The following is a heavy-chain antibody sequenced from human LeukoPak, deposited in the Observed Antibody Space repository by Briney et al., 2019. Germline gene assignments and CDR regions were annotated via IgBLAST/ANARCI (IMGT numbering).Heavy chain of an antibody. Sequence: PGGSLRLSCAASGFTFSSYAMTWVRQAPGKGLEWISAISGSGTSTYYADSVKGRFTISRDNAKNSLYLQMNSLRAEDTALYYCAKATSGSYRTFDYWGQGTLVTVSS. CDR3: AKATSGSYRTFDY. CDR1: GFTFSSYA. D-gene: IGHD1-26*01. J-gene: IGHJ4*02. CDR2: ISGSGTST. V-gene: IGHV3-23*01.